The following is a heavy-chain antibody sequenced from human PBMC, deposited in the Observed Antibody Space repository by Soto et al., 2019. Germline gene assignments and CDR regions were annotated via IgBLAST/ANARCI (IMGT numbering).Heavy chain of an antibody. V-gene: IGHV3-33*01. J-gene: IGHJ4*02. CDR3: ARDQQGATWD. CDR2: IWNDGSNK. Sequence: QVQLVESGGGVVQPGGSLRLSCAASGFSFSTYGMHWVRQAPGKGLEWVAVIWNDGSNKYYIDSVKGRFTVSRDNSKNTLYRQMNSLRAEDTAMYFCARDQQGATWDWGQGTLVTVSS. D-gene: IGHD1-26*01. CDR1: GFSFSTYG.